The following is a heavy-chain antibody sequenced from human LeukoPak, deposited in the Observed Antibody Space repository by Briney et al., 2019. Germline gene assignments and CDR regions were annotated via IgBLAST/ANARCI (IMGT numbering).Heavy chain of an antibody. CDR2: IYSGGST. V-gene: IGHV3-66*01. CDR1: GFTVSSNY. D-gene: IGHD5-12*01. J-gene: IGHJ6*02. CDR3: AREYSGYDGARYYYYGMDV. Sequence: PGGSLRLSCAASGFTVSSNYMSWVRQAPGKGLEWVSGIYSGGSTYYADSVKGRFTISRDNSKNTLYLQMNSLRAEDTAVYYCAREYSGYDGARYYYYGMDVWGQGTTVTVSS.